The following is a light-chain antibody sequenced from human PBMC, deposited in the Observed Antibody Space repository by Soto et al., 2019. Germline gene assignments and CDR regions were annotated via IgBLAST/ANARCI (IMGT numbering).Light chain of an antibody. J-gene: IGKJ1*01. CDR3: QEYNTNSRT. V-gene: IGKV1-5*03. Sequence: IPMTQSPSTLSASVGDTVTIACRATESIYSWLAWYKQIPGKAHQLLIYKTSTLQSGVPSRFSGRGAGAEYTLTISSLQPDDFATYYCQEYNTNSRTFGQGTRVENK. CDR1: ESIYSW. CDR2: KTS.